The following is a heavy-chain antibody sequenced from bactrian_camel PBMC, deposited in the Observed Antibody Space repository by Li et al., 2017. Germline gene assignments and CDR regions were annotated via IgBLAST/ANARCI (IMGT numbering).Heavy chain of an antibody. D-gene: IGHD2*01. CDR3: GAETCPRTENGGAWVYNY. J-gene: IGHJ4*01. CDR1: GHSRGSNC. V-gene: IGHV3S32*01. Sequence: VQLVESGGGSVQTGGSLRLSCVVSGHSRGSNCVGWYRLPPGRAPAEREGIAAIRRDGGETWYAASVKGRFTISQDFAKNTLYLQMNNLKPEDTALYYCGAETCPRTENGGAWVYNYRGQGTQVTVS. CDR2: IRRDGGET.